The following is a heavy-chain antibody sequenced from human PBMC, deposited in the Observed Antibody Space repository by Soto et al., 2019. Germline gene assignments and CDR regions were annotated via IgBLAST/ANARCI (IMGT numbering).Heavy chain of an antibody. CDR1: GGSVSSGTYY. V-gene: IGHV4-61*01. CDR3: ARVTFESRGYHHH. D-gene: IGHD3-22*01. CDR2: IYYRGST. Sequence: QVQLQESGTGLVKPSETLSLTCTVSGGSVSSGTYYWTWIRQPPGKGLEWIGYIYYRGSTNYNPSLKSRVTISVDTYTNQFSLKLNSVTAADTAVYYCARVTFESRGYHHHWGQGTLVTVSS. J-gene: IGHJ1*01.